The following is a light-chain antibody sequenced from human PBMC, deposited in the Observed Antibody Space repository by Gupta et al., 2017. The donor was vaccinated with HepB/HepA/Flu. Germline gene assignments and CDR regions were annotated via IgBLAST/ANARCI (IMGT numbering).Light chain of an antibody. CDR3: SSYAGSNNLI. V-gene: IGLV2-8*01. Sequence: SALTQPPSASGSPGPSVTISCTGTSSDVGGYNYVSWYQQHPGKAPKLMIYEVSKRPSGVPDRFSGSKSGNTASLTVSGLQAEDEADYYCSSYAGSNNLIFGGGTKLTVL. J-gene: IGLJ2*01. CDR1: SSDVGGYNY. CDR2: EVS.